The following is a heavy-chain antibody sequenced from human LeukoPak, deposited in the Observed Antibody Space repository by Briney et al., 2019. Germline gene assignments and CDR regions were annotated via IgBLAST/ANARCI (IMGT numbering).Heavy chain of an antibody. V-gene: IGHV4-59*11. CDR3: ARGHGGGSGSYYNAYYYYYMDV. CDR1: GDSINSHY. Sequence: SETLSLTCTVSGDSINSHYWSWIRQPPGKGLQWIGFISYSGSTSYNPSLKSRVTISVDTSKNQFSLKLSSVTAADTAVYYCARGHGGGSGSYYNAYYYYYMDVWGKGTTVTVSS. D-gene: IGHD3-10*01. CDR2: ISYSGST. J-gene: IGHJ6*03.